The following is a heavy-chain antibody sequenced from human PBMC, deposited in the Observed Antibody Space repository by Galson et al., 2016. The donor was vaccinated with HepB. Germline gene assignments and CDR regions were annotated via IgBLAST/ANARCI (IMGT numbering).Heavy chain of an antibody. CDR3: ASLGYCSGGDCYSVD. CDR1: GFTFKSYW. D-gene: IGHD2-15*01. Sequence: SLRLSCAASGFTFKSYWLSWIRQAPGKGLEWIGEIYHTGTTNYNPSLKSRITMSLDKSKNQFSLKLNSVTAADTAVYYCASLGYCSGGDCYSVDWGQGTMVTVSS. CDR2: IYHTGTT. V-gene: IGHV4-4*02. J-gene: IGHJ4*02.